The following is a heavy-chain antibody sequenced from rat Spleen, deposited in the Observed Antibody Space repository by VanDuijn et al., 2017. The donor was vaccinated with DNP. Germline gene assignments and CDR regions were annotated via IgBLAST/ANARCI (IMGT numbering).Heavy chain of an antibody. CDR1: GFTFSDYY. Sequence: EVQLVESGGGLVQPGRSLKLSCAASGFTFSDYYMTWVRRAPTKGLEWVAYIRSDGGASFYGDSVKGRFTISRDNAKSTLYLQMNSLRSEDMATYYCARHVLPLRVWDYWGQGVMVTVSS. D-gene: IGHD1-4*01. CDR2: IRSDGGAS. J-gene: IGHJ2*01. CDR3: ARHVLPLRVWDY. V-gene: IGHV5-22*01.